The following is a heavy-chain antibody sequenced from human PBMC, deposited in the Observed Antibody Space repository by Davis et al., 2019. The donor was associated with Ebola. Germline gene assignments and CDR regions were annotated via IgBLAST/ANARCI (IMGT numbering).Heavy chain of an antibody. D-gene: IGHD6-19*01. V-gene: IGHV1-2*06. J-gene: IGHJ4*02. CDR1: GYTFTGYH. Sequence: ASVKVSCKASGYTFTGYHMHWVRQAPGQGLEWMGRMNPHNGDTNYAQNFQGRVTMTRDTSISTAYMELSRLRYDDTAVYYCARKRLQWLVAFDYWGQGTLVTVSS. CDR2: MNPHNGDT. CDR3: ARKRLQWLVAFDY.